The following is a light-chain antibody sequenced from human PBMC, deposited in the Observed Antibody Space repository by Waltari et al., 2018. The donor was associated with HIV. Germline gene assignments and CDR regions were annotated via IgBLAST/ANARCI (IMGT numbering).Light chain of an antibody. CDR2: EVT. V-gene: IGLV2-14*01. CDR3: SSYTSSSSVL. CDR1: SRDVGGYNH. J-gene: IGLJ2*01. Sequence: QSALTQPASVSGSHGQSITIPCTGNSRDVGGYNHVSWYQLHPGKAPKLMIFEVTNRPSGVSNRFSGSKSGNTASLTISGLQAEDEADYYCSSYTSSSSVLFGGGTKLTVL.